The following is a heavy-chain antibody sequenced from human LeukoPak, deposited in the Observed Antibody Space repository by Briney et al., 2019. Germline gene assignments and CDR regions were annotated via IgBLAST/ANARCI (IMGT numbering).Heavy chain of an antibody. Sequence: SETLSLTCTVSGGSISSYYWSWIRQPPGKGLEWIGYIYYSGSTDYNPSLTSRVTISLDTSKNQFSLKLSSVTAADTAVYYCARVGTYSGSYFPSDYWGQGTLVTVSS. J-gene: IGHJ4*02. CDR2: IYYSGST. D-gene: IGHD1-26*01. V-gene: IGHV4-59*08. CDR3: ARVGTYSGSYFPSDY. CDR1: GGSISSYY.